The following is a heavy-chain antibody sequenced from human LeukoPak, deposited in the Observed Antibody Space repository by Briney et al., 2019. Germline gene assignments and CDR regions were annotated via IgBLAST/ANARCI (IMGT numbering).Heavy chain of an antibody. V-gene: IGHV1-8*01. Sequence: ASVKVSCKASGYTFTSYDINWVRQATGQGLEWMGWMNPNSGNTGYAQKFQGRVTMTRNTSISTAYMELSSLRSEDTAVYYCARDQGINYYDSSGYPQTPSSFDYWGQGTLVTVSS. CDR3: ARDQGINYYDSSGYPQTPSSFDY. J-gene: IGHJ4*02. CDR1: GYTFTSYD. D-gene: IGHD3-22*01. CDR2: MNPNSGNT.